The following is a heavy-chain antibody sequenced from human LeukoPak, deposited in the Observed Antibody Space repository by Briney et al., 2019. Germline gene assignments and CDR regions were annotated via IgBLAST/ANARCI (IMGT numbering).Heavy chain of an antibody. V-gene: IGHV4-59*08. CDR2: IYYSGST. J-gene: IGHJ4*02. Sequence: PSETLPLTCTVSGGSISSYYWSWIRQPPGKGLEWIGYIYYSGSTNYNPSLKSRVTISVDTSKNQFSLKLSSVTAADTAVYYCARVRGSSWYPYYFDSWGQGILVTVST. CDR3: ARVRGSSWYPYYFDS. D-gene: IGHD6-13*01. CDR1: GGSISSYY.